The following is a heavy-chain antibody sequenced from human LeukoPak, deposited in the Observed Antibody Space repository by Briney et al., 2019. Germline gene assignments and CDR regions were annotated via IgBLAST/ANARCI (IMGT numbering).Heavy chain of an antibody. CDR3: ARGRGWTDY. CDR2: IKTDGSLT. D-gene: IGHD6-19*01. Sequence: GGSLRLSCVASGFTFSSYWMTWVRQAPGKGLEWVANIKTDGSLTYYVDSVKGRFTISRDNAKNSLYLQMNSLRPEDTAVYHCARGRGWTDYWGQGTLVTVSS. CDR1: GFTFSSYW. J-gene: IGHJ4*02. V-gene: IGHV3-7*01.